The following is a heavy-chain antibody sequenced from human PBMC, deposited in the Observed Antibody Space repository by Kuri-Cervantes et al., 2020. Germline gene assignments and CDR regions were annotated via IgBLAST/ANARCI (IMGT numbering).Heavy chain of an antibody. CDR3: AKGGLRELPILDY. V-gene: IGHV3-23*01. Sequence: GESLKISCAASGLTFSSYTMNWVRQAPGKGLEWVSAISGSSGSTYYADSVEGRFTISRDNSKNTLYLEMNSLRAEDTAVYYCAKGGLRELPILDYWGQGTLVTVSS. D-gene: IGHD1-26*01. CDR2: ISGSSGST. CDR1: GLTFSSYT. J-gene: IGHJ4*02.